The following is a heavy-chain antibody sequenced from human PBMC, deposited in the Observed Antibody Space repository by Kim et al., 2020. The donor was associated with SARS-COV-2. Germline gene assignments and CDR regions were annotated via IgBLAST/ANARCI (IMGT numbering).Heavy chain of an antibody. D-gene: IGHD2-8*02. V-gene: IGHV3-11*01. CDR3: ARDRYEYCTGVTCQKADI. J-gene: IGHJ3*02. CDR2: ISGSGSIK. CDR1: GFTFRDYY. Sequence: GGSLRLSCTASGFTFRDYYMTWIRQAPGKGLEWLSYISGSGSIKYDAGFVKGRVTISRDNAKNSLYLELKSLTAEDTAVYYCARDRYEYCTGVTCQKADIWGQGTMVTVSS.